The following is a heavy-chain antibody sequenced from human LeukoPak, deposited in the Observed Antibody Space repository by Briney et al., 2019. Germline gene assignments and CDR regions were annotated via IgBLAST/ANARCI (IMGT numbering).Heavy chain of an antibody. V-gene: IGHV4-4*07. CDR1: GGSISSYY. J-gene: IGHJ6*02. CDR3: VRDGYCSGGSCHGRDGMDV. D-gene: IGHD2-15*01. CDR2: IYTSGST. Sequence: SETLSLTCTVSGGSISSYYWSWIRQPAGKGLEWIGRIYTSGSTNYNPSLKSRVTMSVDTSKNQFSLKLSSVTAADTAVYYCVRDGYCSGGSCHGRDGMDVWGQGTTVTVSS.